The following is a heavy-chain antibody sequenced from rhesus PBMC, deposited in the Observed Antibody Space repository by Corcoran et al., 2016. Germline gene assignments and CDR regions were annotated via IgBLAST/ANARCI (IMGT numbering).Heavy chain of an antibody. J-gene: IGHJ4*01. V-gene: IGHV4-76*01. CDR2: ILSSRWNT. Sequence: QVQLQESGPGLLKPSETLSLTCAVSGGSISGGYGWGWIRQPPGKGLEWIGTILSSRWNTYYNPALKRRFTISTDTSKNQFSLKRSSVTAADTAVYYCATHPPYCSGTYCIYYFDYWGQGILVTVSS. CDR1: GGSISGGYG. CDR3: ATHPPYCSGTYCIYYFDY. D-gene: IGHD2-15*01.